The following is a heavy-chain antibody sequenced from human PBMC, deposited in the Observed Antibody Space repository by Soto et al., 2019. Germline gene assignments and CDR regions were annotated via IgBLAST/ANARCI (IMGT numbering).Heavy chain of an antibody. CDR1: GGSISSGDYY. Sequence: PSETLSLTGTVSGGSISSGDYYWSWIRQPPGKGLEWIGYIYYSGSTYYNPSLKSRVTISVDTSKNQFSLKLSSVTAADTAVYYCASALRGPEGFDPWGQGTLVTVSS. V-gene: IGHV4-30-4*01. CDR2: IYYSGST. J-gene: IGHJ5*02. CDR3: ASALRGPEGFDP.